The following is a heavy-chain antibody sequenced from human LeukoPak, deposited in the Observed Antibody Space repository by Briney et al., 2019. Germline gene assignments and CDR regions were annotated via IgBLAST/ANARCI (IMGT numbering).Heavy chain of an antibody. CDR3: ASDESKYNDY. Sequence: GGSLRLSCAASEFTFSRYWMSWVRQAPGKGLEWVANIKEDGSDKYYVDSVKGRFTISRDNAKKSLYLQMNSLRAEDTAVYFCASDESKYNDYWGQGTLVTVSS. J-gene: IGHJ4*02. V-gene: IGHV3-7*01. D-gene: IGHD4-11*01. CDR1: EFTFSRYW. CDR2: IKEDGSDK.